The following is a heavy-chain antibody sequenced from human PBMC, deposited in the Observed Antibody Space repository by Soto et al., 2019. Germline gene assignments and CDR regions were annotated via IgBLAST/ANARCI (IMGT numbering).Heavy chain of an antibody. D-gene: IGHD4-17*01. CDR2: INPSGGST. Sequence: ASVKGSCKASGYTFTRYYMRWVRQAPGQGLEWMGIINPSGGSTSYAQKFQGRVTMTRDTSTSTVYMELSSLRSEDTAVYYCARDIYSDYWFDPWGQGTLVTVSS. CDR3: ARDIYSDYWFDP. V-gene: IGHV1-46*01. J-gene: IGHJ5*02. CDR1: GYTFTRYY.